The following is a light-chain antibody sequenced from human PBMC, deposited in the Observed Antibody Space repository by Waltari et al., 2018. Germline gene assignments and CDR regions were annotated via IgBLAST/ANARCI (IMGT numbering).Light chain of an antibody. J-gene: IGKJ1*01. CDR2: TTS. CDR1: QGVNTW. V-gene: IGKV1-12*01. CDR3: QQANSSPLT. Sequence: DIQMTQSPSSVSASVGDRVTITCRASQGVNTWLAWYQQKPGKAPKLLIYTTSTLQTGVPSRFSGSGSGTDFTLTISSLQPEEFATYYCQQANSSPLTFGQGTKVEV.